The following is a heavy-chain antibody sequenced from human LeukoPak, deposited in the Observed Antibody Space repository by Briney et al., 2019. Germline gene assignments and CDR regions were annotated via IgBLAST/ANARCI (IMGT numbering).Heavy chain of an antibody. CDR1: GFTFSSYA. CDR2: ISYDGSSK. V-gene: IGHV3-30-3*01. D-gene: IGHD5-18*01. J-gene: IGHJ4*02. Sequence: GGSLRLSCAASGFTFSSYALHWVRQAPGKGLEWVAVISYDGSSKYYADSVKGRFTISRDNSKNTLYLQMNSLRAEDTAVYYCARESDTTMVTLDYWGQGTLVTVSS. CDR3: ARESDTTMVTLDY.